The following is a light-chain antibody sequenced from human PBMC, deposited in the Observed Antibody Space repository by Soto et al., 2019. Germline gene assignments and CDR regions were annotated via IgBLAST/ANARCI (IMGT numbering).Light chain of an antibody. J-gene: IGKJ1*01. CDR3: HQYINAPWT. V-gene: IGKV4-1*01. CDR1: QSVLYSPNNNNY. CDR2: WAY. Sequence: DFVMTQSPDSLAVSLGERATINCKPSQSVLYSPNNNNYLSWYQQKPGQPPKLLIYWAYTRESGVPDRFRGSGSGTDFILTITSLQAEDVAVYYCHQYINAPWTFGQGTKVEIK.